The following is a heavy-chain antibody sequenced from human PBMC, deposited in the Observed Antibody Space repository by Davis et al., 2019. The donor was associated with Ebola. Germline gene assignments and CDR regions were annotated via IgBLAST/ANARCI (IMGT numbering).Heavy chain of an antibody. CDR2: IRSKGYGGKT. CDR1: GFTFGDYA. J-gene: IGHJ6*02. CDR3: TRDLKQPPPSYYYGMDV. Sequence: GESLKISCTASGFTFGDYAMSWVRQAPGKGLEWVGFIRSKGYGGKTEYAASVKGRFTISRDDSKSIAYLQMNSLKTEDTAVYYCTRDLKQPPPSYYYGMDVWGQGTTVTVSS. V-gene: IGHV3-49*04. D-gene: IGHD6-13*01.